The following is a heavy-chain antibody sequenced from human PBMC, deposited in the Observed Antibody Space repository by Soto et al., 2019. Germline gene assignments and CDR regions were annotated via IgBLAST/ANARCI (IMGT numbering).Heavy chain of an antibody. CDR3: ARVTGRHDSGGNYMDV. Sequence: QVQLVQSGPEVKKPGSSVKVSCKTSGGTLSSYSISWVRRAPGQGLEWVGRIITFVGKANVAQQFQGRVTITADRSTDTTYMELRRLTSDDTAVYYCARVTGRHDSGGNYMDVWGTGTTVTVSS. V-gene: IGHV1-69*08. CDR1: GGTLSSYS. D-gene: IGHD3-9*01. CDR2: IITFVGKA. J-gene: IGHJ6*03.